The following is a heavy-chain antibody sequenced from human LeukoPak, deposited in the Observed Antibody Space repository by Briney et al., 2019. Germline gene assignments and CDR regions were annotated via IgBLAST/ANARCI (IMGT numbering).Heavy chain of an antibody. CDR2: IYYSGST. Sequence: PSETLSLTCTISGGSISTYYWSWIRQPPGKGLEWIGYIYYSGSTNYNPSLKSRVTISLDTSKNQFSLKLRSVTAADTAVYYCARDRLNGYSFTFDYWGQGTLVTVSS. D-gene: IGHD5-18*01. J-gene: IGHJ4*02. V-gene: IGHV4-59*01. CDR1: GGSISTYY. CDR3: ARDRLNGYSFTFDY.